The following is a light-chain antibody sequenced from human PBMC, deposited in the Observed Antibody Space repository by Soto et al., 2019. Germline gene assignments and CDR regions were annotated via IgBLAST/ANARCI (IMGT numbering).Light chain of an antibody. J-gene: IGLJ1*01. CDR1: SSNIGANYD. CDR3: QSYDSSLSGYV. CDR2: GNT. Sequence: QLVLTQPPSVSGAPGQGVSISCTGSSSNIGANYDVHWYQHLPGTAPKLLIHGNTNRPSGVPDRFSGSKSGTSASLAITGLQAEDEADYYCQSYDSSLSGYVVGTGTKLTVL. V-gene: IGLV1-40*01.